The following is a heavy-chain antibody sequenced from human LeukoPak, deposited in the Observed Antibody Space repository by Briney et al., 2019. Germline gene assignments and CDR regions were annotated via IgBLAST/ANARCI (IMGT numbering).Heavy chain of an antibody. J-gene: IGHJ3*02. CDR2: ISSSSSTI. D-gene: IGHD4/OR15-4a*01. V-gene: IGHV3-48*01. Sequence: GGSLRLSCAASGFTFSSYSMNWVRQAPGKGLEWVSYISSSSSTIYYADSVKGRFTISRDNAKNSLYLQMNSLRAEDTAVYYCARDLTLAIWGQGTMVTASS. CDR1: GFTFSSYS. CDR3: ARDLTLAI.